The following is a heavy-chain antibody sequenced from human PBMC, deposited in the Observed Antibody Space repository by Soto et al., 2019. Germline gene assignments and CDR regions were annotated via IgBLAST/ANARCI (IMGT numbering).Heavy chain of an antibody. CDR3: KSNTYGSGSYVFDY. D-gene: IGHD3-10*01. CDR1: GFTVSSNY. Sequence: PGGSLRLSCAASGFTVSSNYMSWVRQAPGKGLEWVSVIYSGGSTYYADSVKGRFTISRDNSKNTLYLQMSSLRAEDTAVYYCKSNTYGSGSYVFDYWGQGTLVTVSS. J-gene: IGHJ4*02. CDR2: IYSGGST. V-gene: IGHV3-53*05.